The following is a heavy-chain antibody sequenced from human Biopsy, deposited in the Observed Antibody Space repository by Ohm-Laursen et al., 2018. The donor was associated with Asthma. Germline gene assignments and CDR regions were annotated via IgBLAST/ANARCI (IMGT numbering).Heavy chain of an antibody. Sequence: PSQTLSLTCIVSGDAMSTSGSYWGWIRQSPGKGLEWIGSIYYSGRTYYNPSLESRVTISVDTSKNHFSLKVTSVTAADTAVYYCARAVSSSSYWYFDLWGRGDLVTVSS. V-gene: IGHV4-39*02. D-gene: IGHD6-6*01. CDR2: IYYSGRT. CDR1: GDAMSTSGSY. CDR3: ARAVSSSSYWYFDL. J-gene: IGHJ2*01.